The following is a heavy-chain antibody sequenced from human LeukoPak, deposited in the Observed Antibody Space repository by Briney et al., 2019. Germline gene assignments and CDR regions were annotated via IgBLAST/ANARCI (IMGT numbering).Heavy chain of an antibody. J-gene: IGHJ4*02. CDR1: GGSISSGGFY. D-gene: IGHD3-16*01. CDR2: ILYSGTT. Sequence: SETLSLTCAVSGGSISSGGFYWSWIRQHPGAGLEWIGYILYSGTTSYNPSLKSRVAISLDTSKNQFSLTLTSVTVADTAIYYCAGGVDSRMMGYWGQGTLVNVS. CDR3: AGGVDSRMMGY. V-gene: IGHV4-31*11.